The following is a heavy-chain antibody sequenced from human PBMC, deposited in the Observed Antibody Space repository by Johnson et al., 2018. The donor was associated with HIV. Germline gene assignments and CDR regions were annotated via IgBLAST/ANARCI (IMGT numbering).Heavy chain of an antibody. D-gene: IGHD3-3*01. J-gene: IGHJ3*01. CDR1: GFTFDDYA. CDR3: AKGPRGYYNFWSN. V-gene: IGHV3-23*04. CDR2: IGTAGDT. Sequence: VQLVESGGGLVQPGRSLRLSCVASGFTFDDYAMHWVRQAPGKGLEWVSGIGTAGDTYYPGSVKGRFTISRDSSKNTLYLQVNSLRAEDTAVYYCAKGPRGYYNFWSNWGQGTMVTVSS.